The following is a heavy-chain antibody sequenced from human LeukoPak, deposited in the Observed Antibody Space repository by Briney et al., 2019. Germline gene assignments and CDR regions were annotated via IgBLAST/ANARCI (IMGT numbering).Heavy chain of an antibody. CDR2: ISWNGGSI. D-gene: IGHD6-19*01. V-gene: IGHV3-9*01. CDR3: AKTSVAGTD. Sequence: GGSLRLSCAASGFTFSSYSMNWVRQAPGKGLEWVSGISWNGGSIGYADSVKGRFTISRDNAKNSLYLHMNSLRAEDTALYYCAKTSVAGTDWGQGTLVTVSS. CDR1: GFTFSSYS. J-gene: IGHJ4*02.